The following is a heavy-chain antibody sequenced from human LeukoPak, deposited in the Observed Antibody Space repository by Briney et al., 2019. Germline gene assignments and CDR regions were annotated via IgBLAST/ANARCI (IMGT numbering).Heavy chain of an antibody. CDR1: GFTFNTYG. J-gene: IGHJ6*04. Sequence: GGSLRLSCVASGFTFNTYGMSWVRQAPGKGLEWVSAISGSGGSTYYADSVKGRFTISRDNSKNTLYLQMNSLRAEDTAVYYCAKPPYYDNVDVWGKGTTVTVSS. D-gene: IGHD3-9*01. CDR2: ISGSGGST. CDR3: AKPPYYDNVDV. V-gene: IGHV3-23*01.